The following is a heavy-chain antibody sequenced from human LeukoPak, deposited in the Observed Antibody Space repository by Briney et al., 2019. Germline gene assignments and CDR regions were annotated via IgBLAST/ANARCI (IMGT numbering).Heavy chain of an antibody. D-gene: IGHD6-6*01. CDR3: ARVGRPFYYYYMDV. CDR1: GYIFSSYG. V-gene: IGHV1-18*01. CDR2: ISTLNGNT. J-gene: IGHJ6*03. Sequence: GASVKVSCRASGYIFSSYGINWVRQAPGQGLEWMRWISTLNGNTNYAQKLQGRVTMTTDTSTSTAYMELRSMRSDDTAVYYCARVGRPFYYYYMDVWGKGTTVTISS.